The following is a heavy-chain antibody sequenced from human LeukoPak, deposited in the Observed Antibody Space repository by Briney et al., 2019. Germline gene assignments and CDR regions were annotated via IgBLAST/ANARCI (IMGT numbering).Heavy chain of an antibody. D-gene: IGHD2-15*01. J-gene: IGHJ6*03. Sequence: SETLSLTCAVYGGSFSGYCWSWIRQPPGKGLEWIGEINNSGSTNYNPSLKSRVTISVDTSKNQFSLKLSSVTAADTAVYYCARGTLVVVVAATAYYYYYMDVWGKGTTVTVSS. CDR1: GGSFSGYC. V-gene: IGHV4-34*01. CDR3: ARGTLVVVVAATAYYYYYMDV. CDR2: INNSGST.